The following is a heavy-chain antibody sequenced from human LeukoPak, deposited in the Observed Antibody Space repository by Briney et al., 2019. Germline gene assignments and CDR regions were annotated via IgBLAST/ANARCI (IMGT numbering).Heavy chain of an antibody. CDR1: GGSISSYY. J-gene: IGHJ2*01. CDR2: IYTSGST. V-gene: IGHV4-4*09. Sequence: PSETLSLTCTVSGGSISSYYESWVRQPPGKGLEWIGYIYTSGSTNYNPSLKSRVTISVDTSKNQFSLKLSSVTAADSAVYYCARRPTVVPYWYFDLWGRGTLVTVSS. D-gene: IGHD4-23*01. CDR3: ARRPTVVPYWYFDL.